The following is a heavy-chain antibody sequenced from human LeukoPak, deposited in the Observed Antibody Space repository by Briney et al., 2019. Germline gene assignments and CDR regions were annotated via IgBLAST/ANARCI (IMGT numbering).Heavy chain of an antibody. J-gene: IGHJ4*02. Sequence: GGSLRLSCVASGFTFRSYDMYWVRQVPGKGLELVSTIGTAGDPYYPDSVKGRFTISRENARNSLYLQMNSLRAGDTAVYYCARDGTGSGSLSDWGQGTLVTVSS. CDR1: GFTFRSYD. D-gene: IGHD3-22*01. V-gene: IGHV3-13*04. CDR2: IGTAGDP. CDR3: ARDGTGSGSLSD.